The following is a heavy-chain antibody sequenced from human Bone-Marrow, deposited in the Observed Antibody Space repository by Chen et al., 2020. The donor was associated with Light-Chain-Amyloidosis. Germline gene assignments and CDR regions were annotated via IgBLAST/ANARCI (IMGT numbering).Heavy chain of an antibody. J-gene: IGHJ4*02. Sequence: VQLVESGGDLVQPGGSLRLSCAASGFPFSTNAMAWVRQAPGEGLEWLSAVSPSGGNTYYADSVKGRFTISRDNSKNTLYLQMNSLRAEDTAVYYCVKELASRSSLTFDHWGQGTLVTFSS. CDR1: GFPFSTNA. D-gene: IGHD6-6*01. CDR2: VSPSGGNT. CDR3: VKELASRSSLTFDH. V-gene: IGHV3-23*04.